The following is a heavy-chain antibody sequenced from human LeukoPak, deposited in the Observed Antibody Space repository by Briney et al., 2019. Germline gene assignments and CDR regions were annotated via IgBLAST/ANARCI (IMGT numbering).Heavy chain of an antibody. D-gene: IGHD6-19*01. J-gene: IGHJ4*02. Sequence: KPSETLSLTCTVSGGSISNYYWSWIRQPPGKGLEWIAYIYYSGSTNYNPSLKSRVAISVDTSKNHFSLKLSSVTAADTAIYYCTRHRGSGFDHWGQGTLVTVSS. CDR2: IYYSGST. V-gene: IGHV4-59*08. CDR1: GGSISNYY. CDR3: TRHRGSGFDH.